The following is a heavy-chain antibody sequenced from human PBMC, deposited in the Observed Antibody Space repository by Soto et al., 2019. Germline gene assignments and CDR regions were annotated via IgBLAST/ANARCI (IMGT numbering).Heavy chain of an antibody. CDR1: GFAFNTYG. CDR2: IWYDGSNK. D-gene: IGHD3-10*01. V-gene: IGHV3-33*01. CDR3: ARAVGSFDY. Sequence: QVQLEESGGGVVQPGRSLRLSCAASGFAFNTYGMHWVRQAPGMGLEWVAVIWYDGSNKYYADSVKGRFTISRDNSKDKLYLQMNSLRVEDTARYYCARAVGSFDYWGRGTLVTVSS. J-gene: IGHJ4*01.